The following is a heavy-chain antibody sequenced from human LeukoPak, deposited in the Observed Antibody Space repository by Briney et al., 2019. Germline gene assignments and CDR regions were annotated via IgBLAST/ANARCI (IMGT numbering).Heavy chain of an antibody. J-gene: IGHJ2*01. CDR1: GGSISSGSYY. CDR3: ARDPPVTARTWYFEL. D-gene: IGHD6-6*01. V-gene: IGHV4-61*02. CDR2: IYTSGST. Sequence: RASETLSLTCTVSGGSISSGSYYWSWIRQPAGKGLEWIGRIYTSGSTNYTPSLKSRVTISVDTSKNQFSLKLSSVTAADTAAYYCARDPPVTARTWYFELWGRGTLVTVSS.